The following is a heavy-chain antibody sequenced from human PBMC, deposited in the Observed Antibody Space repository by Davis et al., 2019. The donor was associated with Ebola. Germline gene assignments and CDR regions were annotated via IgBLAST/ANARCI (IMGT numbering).Heavy chain of an antibody. J-gene: IGHJ4*02. CDR3: VRDRPTGLFDC. V-gene: IGHV4-38-2*02. Sequence: PGGSLRLSCAVSGSSIISGSYHWGWVRQPPGKGLEWIGSIYHSGKTYYNPSLDSRLSISVDTFNNQFALSLRSVTASDTAIYYCVRDRPTGLFDCWGQGILVTVSS. CDR2: IYHSGKT. CDR1: GSSIISGSY.